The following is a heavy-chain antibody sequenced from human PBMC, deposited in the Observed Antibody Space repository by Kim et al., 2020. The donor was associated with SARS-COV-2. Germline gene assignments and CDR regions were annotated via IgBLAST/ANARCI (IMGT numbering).Heavy chain of an antibody. CDR1: GGSISSSTYY. CDR3: SRQSRFGVVVAAPYYFDY. CDR2: IYYSGST. V-gene: IGHV4-39*01. J-gene: IGHJ4*02. Sequence: SETLSLTCTVSGGSISSSTYYWGWIRQPPGKGLEWIGSIYYSGSTYYNPSLKSRVTISVDTSKNQFSLKLSSVTAADTSVYYCSRQSRFGVVVAAPYYFDYWGPGTLVTVSS. D-gene: IGHD2-15*01.